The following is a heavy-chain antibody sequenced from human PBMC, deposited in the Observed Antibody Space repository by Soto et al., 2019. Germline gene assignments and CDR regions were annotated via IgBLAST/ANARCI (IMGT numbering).Heavy chain of an antibody. CDR1: GGTFSSYA. CDR2: IIPIFGTA. J-gene: IGHJ4*02. V-gene: IGHV1-69*13. CDR3: ARDIPFDDFWTGRQYYFDY. D-gene: IGHD3-3*01. Sequence: EASVKVSCKASGGTFSSYAISWVRQAPGQGLEWMGGIIPIFGTANYAQKFQGRVTITADESTSTAYMELSSLRSEDTAVYYCARDIPFDDFWTGRQYYFDYWGQGTLVTVSS.